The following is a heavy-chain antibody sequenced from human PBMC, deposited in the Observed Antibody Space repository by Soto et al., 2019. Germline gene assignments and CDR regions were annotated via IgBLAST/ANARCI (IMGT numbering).Heavy chain of an antibody. V-gene: IGHV4-30-2*01. CDR2: IYHSGST. D-gene: IGHD3-16*01. J-gene: IGHJ6*02. Sequence: QLQLQESGSGLVKPSQTLSLTSAVSGGSISRGGYSWSWIRQPPGKGLEGIGYIYHSGSTYYNPSLKSRVTISVDRSKNQFSLKLSSVTAADTAVYYCARGYYDYVWGSWYGMDVWGQGTTVTVSS. CDR1: GGSISRGGYS. CDR3: ARGYYDYVWGSWYGMDV.